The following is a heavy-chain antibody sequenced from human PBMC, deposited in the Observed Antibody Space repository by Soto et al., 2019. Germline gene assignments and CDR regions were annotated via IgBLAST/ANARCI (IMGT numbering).Heavy chain of an antibody. CDR1: GYTISSYY. CDR3: ARYDYNGYCFDY. Sequence: SENLDCKASGYTISSYYMHWVRQAPGERYEWMGIINPSGGSTTYAQKFQGRVTMTRDTSTPTVYMELCILNDEDTAVYYCARYDYNGYCFDYRG. D-gene: IGHD4-4*01. J-gene: IGHJ4*01. CDR2: INPSGGST. V-gene: IGHV1-46*03.